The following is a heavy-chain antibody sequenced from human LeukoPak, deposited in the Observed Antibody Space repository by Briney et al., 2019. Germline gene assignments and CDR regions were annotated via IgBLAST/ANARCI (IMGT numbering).Heavy chain of an antibody. Sequence: ASVKVSCKASGYTFTGYYMHWVRQAPGQGLEWMGWINPNSGGTNYAQKFQGRVIMTRDTSISTAYMELSRLRSDDTAVYYCARTYCSGGSCYPNWFDPWGQGTLVTVSS. CDR1: GYTFTGYY. D-gene: IGHD2-15*01. CDR3: ARTYCSGGSCYPNWFDP. J-gene: IGHJ5*02. CDR2: INPNSGGT. V-gene: IGHV1-2*02.